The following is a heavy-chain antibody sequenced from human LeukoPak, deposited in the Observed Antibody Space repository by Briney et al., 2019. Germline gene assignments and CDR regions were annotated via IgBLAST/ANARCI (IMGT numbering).Heavy chain of an antibody. Sequence: SETLSLTCAVYGESFNRYYWSWIRQPPGKGLEWIAEIYHDGNTNYNPSPKSRVTISVDTSNNHFSLKLTSVTAADTAVYYCARLDISTTWYAFDYWGQGTLVTVSS. J-gene: IGHJ4*02. CDR3: ARLDISTTWYAFDY. V-gene: IGHV4-34*01. D-gene: IGHD5-12*01. CDR2: IYHDGNT. CDR1: GESFNRYY.